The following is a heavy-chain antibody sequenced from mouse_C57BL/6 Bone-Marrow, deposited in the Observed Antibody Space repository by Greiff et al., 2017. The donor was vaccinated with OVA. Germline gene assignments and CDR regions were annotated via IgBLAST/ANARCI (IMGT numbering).Heavy chain of an antibody. J-gene: IGHJ1*03. CDR3: ARYDYSWYFDV. D-gene: IGHD2-4*01. CDR2: IYYSGTI. CDR1: GISITTGNYR. Sequence: EVKVVESGPGLVKPSQPVFLTCTVTGISITTGNYRWSWIRQFPGNKLEWIGYIYYSGTITYNPSLTSRTTITRDTPKNQFFLEMNSLTAEDTATYYCARYDYSWYFDVWGTGTTVTVSS. V-gene: IGHV3-5*01.